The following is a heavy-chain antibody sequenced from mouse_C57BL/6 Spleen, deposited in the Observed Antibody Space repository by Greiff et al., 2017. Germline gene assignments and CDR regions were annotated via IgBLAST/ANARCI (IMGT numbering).Heavy chain of an antibody. V-gene: IGHV1-52*01. D-gene: IGHD3-1*01. CDR2: IDPSDSET. CDR1: GYTFTSYW. Sequence: QVQLQQPGAELVRPGSSVKLSCKASGYTFTSYWMHWVKQRPIQGLEWIGNIDPSDSETHYNQKFKDKATLTVDKSSSTAYMQLSSLTSEDSAVYYGARISGYYAMDYWGQGTSVTVSS. J-gene: IGHJ4*01. CDR3: ARISGYYAMDY.